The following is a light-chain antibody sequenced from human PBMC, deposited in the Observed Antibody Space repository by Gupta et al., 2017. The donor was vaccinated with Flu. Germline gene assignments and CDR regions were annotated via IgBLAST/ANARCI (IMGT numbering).Light chain of an antibody. J-gene: IGKJ4*01. CDR2: SAS. CDR1: QSISIY. V-gene: IGKV1-39*01. CDR3: QQSYTTPLT. Sequence: DIQMTQSPSSLSASVGDRVTITCRASQSISIYVNWYQQKPGKAPKFLIYSASNLQSGVSSRFSGSGSGTDFTLTISSRQPEDFAAYYCQQSYTTPLTFGGGTKVEIK.